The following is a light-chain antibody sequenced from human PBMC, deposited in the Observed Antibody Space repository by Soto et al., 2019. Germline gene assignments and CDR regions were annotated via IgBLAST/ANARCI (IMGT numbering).Light chain of an antibody. J-gene: IGKJ2*01. CDR3: QQSYSTPRT. CDR2: TAS. V-gene: IGKV1-39*01. Sequence: DIQMTQSPFSLYASVGDRVTITCRASQSISRYLNWYQQQPGKAPKLLIYTASNLQSGVPSRFSGSGSGTDFTLTIRSLQPEDFANYFCQQSYSTPRTFGQGTKVEIK. CDR1: QSISRY.